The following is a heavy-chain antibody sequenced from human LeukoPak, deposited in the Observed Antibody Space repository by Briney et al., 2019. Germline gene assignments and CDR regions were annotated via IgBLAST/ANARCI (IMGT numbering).Heavy chain of an antibody. V-gene: IGHV1-2*02. Sequence: ASVKVSCKASGYTFTGNHIHWVRQAPGQGLEWMGWTNPNAGATKYAQKFQGRVTMTRDTSISTAYMELISLKYDDTAVFYFAVPFYYDSSSYRPHYFDFWGQGTQVTVSS. J-gene: IGHJ4*02. CDR1: GYTFTGNH. D-gene: IGHD3-22*01. CDR2: TNPNAGAT. CDR3: AVPFYYDSSSYRPHYFDF.